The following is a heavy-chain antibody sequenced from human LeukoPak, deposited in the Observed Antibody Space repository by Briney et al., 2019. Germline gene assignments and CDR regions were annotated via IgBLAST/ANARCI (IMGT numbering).Heavy chain of an antibody. CDR1: GITFTNAW. CDR3: ARLGLVRARNYLDY. D-gene: IGHD1-26*01. J-gene: IGHJ4*02. Sequence: GGSLRLSCVASGITFTNAWLSWVRQTPGKGLEWLGRIKSKIDGETTDYIAPVKGRFTISRDDSKNTLYLQMNSLKTEDTAVYYCARLGLVRARNYLDYWGQGTLVTVSS. CDR2: IKSKIDGETT. V-gene: IGHV3-15*01.